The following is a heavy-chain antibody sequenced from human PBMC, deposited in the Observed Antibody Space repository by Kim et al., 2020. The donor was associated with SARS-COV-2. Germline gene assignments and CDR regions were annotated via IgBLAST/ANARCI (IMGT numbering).Heavy chain of an antibody. J-gene: IGHJ4*02. CDR1: GFTFSSYW. V-gene: IGHV3-74*01. Sequence: GGSLRLSCAVSGFTFSSYWMHWVRQAPGKGLVWVSRINGDGTTTTYADSVKGRFTISRDNAKNTLFLQVNSLSADDTAVYYCTRGGGQLVAFGLDQWGQGTLVTVS. CDR2: INGDGTTT. CDR3: TRGGGQLVAFGLDQ. D-gene: IGHD6-6*01.